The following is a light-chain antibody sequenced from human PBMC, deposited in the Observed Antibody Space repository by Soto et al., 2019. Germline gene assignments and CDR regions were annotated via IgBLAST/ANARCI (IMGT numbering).Light chain of an antibody. Sequence: QSALTQPPSASGSPGQSVTISCTGTGSDVGNYNYVSWYQQHPGKAPKLVIYEVNKRPSGVPDRFSGSKSGNTASLTVSGLQAEDGADYYCASYAGSKGVLFGGGTQLTVL. CDR1: GSDVGNYNY. CDR3: ASYAGSKGVL. J-gene: IGLJ3*02. V-gene: IGLV2-8*01. CDR2: EVN.